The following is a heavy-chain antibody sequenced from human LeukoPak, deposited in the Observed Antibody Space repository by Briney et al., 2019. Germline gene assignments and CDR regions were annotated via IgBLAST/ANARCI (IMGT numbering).Heavy chain of an antibody. D-gene: IGHD3-22*01. CDR3: ARRKADSSGYYYVDF. J-gene: IGHJ4*02. Sequence: SETLSLTCTVSGGSISSYYWSWIRQPPGKGLEWIGYIYYSGSTNYNPSLKSRVTISVDTSKNQFSLKLSSVTAADTAVYYCARRKADSSGYYYVDFWGQGTLVTVSS. CDR1: GGSISSYY. V-gene: IGHV4-59*01. CDR2: IYYSGST.